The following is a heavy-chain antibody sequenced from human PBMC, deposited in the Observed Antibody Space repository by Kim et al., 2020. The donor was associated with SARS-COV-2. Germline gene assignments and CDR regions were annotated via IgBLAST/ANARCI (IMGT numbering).Heavy chain of an antibody. V-gene: IGHV3-21*01. CDR2: ISSSSSYI. CDR1: GFTFSSYS. J-gene: IGHJ5*02. D-gene: IGHD6-13*01. CDR3: ARDGKDYSSCCNRYNWFYT. Sequence: GGSLRLSCAASGFTFSSYSMNWVRQAPGKGLEWVSSISSSSSYIYYADSVKGRFTISRDNAKNSLYLQMNSLRAEDTAVYYCARDGKDYSSCCNRYNWFYTWGARTLVTVSS.